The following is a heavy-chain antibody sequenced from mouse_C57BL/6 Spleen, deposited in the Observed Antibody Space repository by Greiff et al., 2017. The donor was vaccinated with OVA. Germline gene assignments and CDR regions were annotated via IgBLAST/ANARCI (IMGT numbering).Heavy chain of an antibody. D-gene: IGHD2-5*01. J-gene: IGHJ3*01. CDR3: ARACYSNYAWFAY. CDR1: GFTFSDYY. CDR2: ISTGGGST. Sequence: EVKLVESGGGLVQPGGSLKLSCAASGFTFSDYYMYWVRPTPEKRLEWVAYISTGGGSTYYPDTVKGRFTISRDNAKNTLYLQMSRLKAEDTAMYYCARACYSNYAWFAYWGQGTLVTVSA. V-gene: IGHV5-12*01.